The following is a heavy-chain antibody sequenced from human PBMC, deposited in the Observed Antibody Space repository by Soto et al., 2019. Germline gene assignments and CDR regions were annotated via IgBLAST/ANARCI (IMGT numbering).Heavy chain of an antibody. CDR3: ARDVRLYSSSWFYY. D-gene: IGHD6-13*01. Sequence: ASVKVSCKASGYTFTSYGISWVRQAPGQGLEWMGWISAYNGNTNYAQKLQGRVTMTTDTSTSTAYMEPRSLRSDDTAVYYCARDVRLYSSSWFYYWGQGALVTVSS. J-gene: IGHJ4*02. CDR1: GYTFTSYG. V-gene: IGHV1-18*01. CDR2: ISAYNGNT.